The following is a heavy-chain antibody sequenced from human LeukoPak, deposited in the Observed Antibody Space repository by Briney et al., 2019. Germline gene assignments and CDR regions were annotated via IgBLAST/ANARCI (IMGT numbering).Heavy chain of an antibody. CDR3: ARDFGIDY. CDR1: GFTFSTYS. J-gene: IGHJ4*02. V-gene: IGHV3-21*01. Sequence: GGSLRLSCAASGFTFSTYSMNWVRQAPGKGLEWVSCISGSSSYIYYADSVKGRFTISRDNASNSLYLQMNSLRAEDTAVYYCARDFGIDYWGQGTLVTVSS. D-gene: IGHD3-16*01. CDR2: ISGSSSYI.